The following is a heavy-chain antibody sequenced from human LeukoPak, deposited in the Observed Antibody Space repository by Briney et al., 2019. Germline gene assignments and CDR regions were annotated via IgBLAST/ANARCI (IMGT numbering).Heavy chain of an antibody. CDR3: ARSLQLVYYFDY. J-gene: IGHJ4*02. CDR2: IIPIFGTA. CDR1: GGTFSSYA. D-gene: IGHD6-13*01. Sequence: ASVTVSCKASGGTFSSYAISWLRQAPGQGLEWMGGIIPIFGTANYAQKFQGRVTITPDKSTSTAYMELSSLRSEDTAVYYCARSLQLVYYFDYWGQGTLVTVSS. V-gene: IGHV1-69*06.